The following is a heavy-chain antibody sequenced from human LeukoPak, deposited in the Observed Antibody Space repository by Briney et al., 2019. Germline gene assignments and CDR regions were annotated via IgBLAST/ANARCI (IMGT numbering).Heavy chain of an antibody. CDR3: ARERLGDYQFDY. J-gene: IGHJ4*02. D-gene: IGHD4-17*01. V-gene: IGHV1-69*06. CDR1: GGTFSSYA. Sequence: ASVKVSCKASGGTFSSYAISWVRQAPGQGLEWMGGIIPIFGTANYAQKFQGRVTITADKSTSTAYMELSSLRSEDTAVYYCARERLGDYQFDYWGQGTLVTVSS. CDR2: IIPIFGTA.